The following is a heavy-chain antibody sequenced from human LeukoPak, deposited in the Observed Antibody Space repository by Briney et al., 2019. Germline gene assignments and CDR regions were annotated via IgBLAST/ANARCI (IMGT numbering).Heavy chain of an antibody. D-gene: IGHD2-15*01. V-gene: IGHV4-61*01. J-gene: IGHJ6*03. CDR3: ARGGRSFYYYYMDV. Sequence: SETLSLTCTVSGGSLSSGSYYWSWIRQPPGRGLEWIGYIYYSGSTNYNPSLKSRVTISVDTSKNQFSLKLSSVTAADTAVYYCARGGRSFYYYYMDVWGKGTTVTVSS. CDR1: GGSLSSGSYY. CDR2: IYYSGST.